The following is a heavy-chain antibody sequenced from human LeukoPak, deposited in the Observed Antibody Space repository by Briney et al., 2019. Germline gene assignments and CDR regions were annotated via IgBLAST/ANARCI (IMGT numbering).Heavy chain of an antibody. V-gene: IGHV3-33*06. Sequence: GGSLRLSCAASGFTFSSYGMHWVRQAPGKGLEWVAVIWYDGSNKYYADSVKGRFTISRDNSKNTLYLQMNSLRAEDTAVYYCAKDHGVVVVAAWFDYWGQGTLVTVSS. CDR2: IWYDGSNK. CDR1: GFTFSSYG. CDR3: AKDHGVVVVAAWFDY. D-gene: IGHD2-15*01. J-gene: IGHJ4*02.